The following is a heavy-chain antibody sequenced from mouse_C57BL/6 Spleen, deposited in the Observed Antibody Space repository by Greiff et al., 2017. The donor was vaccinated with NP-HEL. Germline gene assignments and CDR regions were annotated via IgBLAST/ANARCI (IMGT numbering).Heavy chain of an antibody. CDR3: ARNSNYRMDY. D-gene: IGHD2-5*01. Sequence: QVQLQQSGAELVRPGSSVKLSCKASGYTFTSYWMHWVKQRPIQGLEWIGNIDPSDSETHYNQKFKDKATLTVDKSSSTAYMQLSSLTSEDSAVYYCARNSNYRMDYWGQGTSVTVSS. J-gene: IGHJ4*01. CDR2: IDPSDSET. CDR1: GYTFTSYW. V-gene: IGHV1-52*01.